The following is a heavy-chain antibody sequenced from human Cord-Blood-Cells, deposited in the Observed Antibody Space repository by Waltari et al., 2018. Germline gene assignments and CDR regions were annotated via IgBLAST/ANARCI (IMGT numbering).Heavy chain of an antibody. CDR2: SYYSAAT. D-gene: IGHD3-9*01. V-gene: IGHV4-39*01. CDR3: ARHTDPLRYFDYTADY. CDR1: GGSISSSSYY. Sequence: QLQLQESGPGLVKPSETLSLTCTVAGGSISSSSYYWGWIRLAPGKGLEWIGSSYYSAATSYNPSLKSRVTISVDTSKNQFSLKLSSVTAADTAVYYCARHTDPLRYFDYTADYWGQGTLVTVSS. J-gene: IGHJ4*02.